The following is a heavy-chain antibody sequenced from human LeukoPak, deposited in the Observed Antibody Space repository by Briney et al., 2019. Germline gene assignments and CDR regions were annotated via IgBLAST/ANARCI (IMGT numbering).Heavy chain of an antibody. CDR1: GYSISSGYY. V-gene: IGHV4-38-2*02. D-gene: IGHD3-10*01. CDR2: IYHSGST. Sequence: SETLSLTCTVSGYSISSGYYWGWIRQPPGKGLEWIGSIYHSGSTYYNPSLKSRVTISVDTSKNQFSLKLSSVTAADTAVYYCARDRSLPLLRSLNNWFDPWGQGTLVTVSS. J-gene: IGHJ5*02. CDR3: ARDRSLPLLRSLNNWFDP.